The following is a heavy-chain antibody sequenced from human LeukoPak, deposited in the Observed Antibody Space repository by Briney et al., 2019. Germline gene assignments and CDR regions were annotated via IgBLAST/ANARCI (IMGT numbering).Heavy chain of an antibody. CDR1: GFTFSSYW. CDR3: ARVFPYCSSTSCYIVKDKYYFDY. CDR2: IKQDGSEK. D-gene: IGHD2-2*02. Sequence: GGSLRLSCAASGFTFSSYWMSWARQAPGKGLEWVANIKQDGSEKYYVDSVKGRFTISRDNAKNSLYLQMNSLRAEDTAVYYCARVFPYCSSTSCYIVKDKYYFDYWGQGTLVTVSS. V-gene: IGHV3-7*01. J-gene: IGHJ4*02.